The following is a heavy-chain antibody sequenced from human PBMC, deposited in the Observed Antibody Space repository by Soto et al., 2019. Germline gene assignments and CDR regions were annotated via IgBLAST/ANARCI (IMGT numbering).Heavy chain of an antibody. CDR3: ARDPIAVAGSFDY. J-gene: IGHJ4*02. D-gene: IGHD6-19*01. V-gene: IGHV3-7*05. CDR2: IKQDGSEK. CDR1: GFTFSSYW. Sequence: GGSLRLSCAASGFTFSSYWMSWVRQAPGKGLEWVANIKQDGSEKYYVDSVKGRFTISRDNAKNSLYLQMNSLRAEDTVVYYCARDPIAVAGSFDYWGQGTLVTVSS.